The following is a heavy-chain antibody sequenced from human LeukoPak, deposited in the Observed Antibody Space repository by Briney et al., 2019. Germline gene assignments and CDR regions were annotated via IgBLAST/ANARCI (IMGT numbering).Heavy chain of an antibody. V-gene: IGHV4-61*02. CDR3: AREATRYCSSTSCYYYFDY. Sequence: SETLSLTCTVSGGSISSGSYYWSWIRQPAGKGLEWIGRIYTSGSTNYNPSLKSRVTISVDTSKNQFSLKLSSVTAADTAVYYCAREATRYCSSTSCYYYFDYWGQGTLVTVSS. J-gene: IGHJ4*02. D-gene: IGHD2-2*01. CDR2: IYTSGST. CDR1: GGSISSGSYY.